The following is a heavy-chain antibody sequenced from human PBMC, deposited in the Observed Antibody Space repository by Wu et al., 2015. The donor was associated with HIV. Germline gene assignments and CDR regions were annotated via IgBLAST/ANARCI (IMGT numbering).Heavy chain of an antibody. CDR2: INPSGGAT. Sequence: QVQLVQSGAEVKKPGASVKVSCKTSGYTFTDYFMHWVRQSPGQGLEWMAWINPSGGATIYAESFQGRVTITRDTSLKTVYMELSSLTSGDTAIYYCARDATPITTEFDYWGQGTLITVSS. D-gene: IGHD4-11*01. J-gene: IGHJ4*02. CDR1: GYTFTDYF. CDR3: ARDATPITTEFDY. V-gene: IGHV1-2*02.